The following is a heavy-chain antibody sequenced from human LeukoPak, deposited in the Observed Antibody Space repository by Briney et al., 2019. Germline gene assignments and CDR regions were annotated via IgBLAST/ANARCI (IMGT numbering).Heavy chain of an antibody. CDR2: IYSGGST. D-gene: IGHD3-22*01. Sequence: GGSLRLSCAASGFTVSSNYMSWVRQAPGKGLECVSVIYSGGSTYYADSVKGGFTISRDNSKNTLYLHMNSLRAEDTAVYYCASDRYYYDSSGYYSHYWYFDLWGRGTMVTVSS. V-gene: IGHV3-53*01. CDR3: ASDRYYYDSSGYYSHYWYFDL. CDR1: GFTVSSNY. J-gene: IGHJ2*01.